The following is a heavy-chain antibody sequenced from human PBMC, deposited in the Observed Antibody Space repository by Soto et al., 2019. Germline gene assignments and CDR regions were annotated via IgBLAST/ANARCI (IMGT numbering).Heavy chain of an antibody. J-gene: IGHJ4*02. D-gene: IGHD2-8*02. Sequence: ALETLCLTCTVSGGPIGGYDGSWIRQPPGKGLEWIGYIYYSGSTNYNPSLKSRVTISVDTSKNQFSLRLTSVTAADTAVYYFEKDKITGLLDYWGQGTLVTVSS. V-gene: IGHV4-59*12. CDR2: IYYSGST. CDR3: EKDKITGLLDY. CDR1: GGPIGGYD.